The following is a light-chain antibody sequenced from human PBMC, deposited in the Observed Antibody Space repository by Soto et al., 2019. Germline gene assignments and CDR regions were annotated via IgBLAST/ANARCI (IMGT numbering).Light chain of an antibody. CDR1: QDISNY. V-gene: IGKV1-33*01. CDR2: DAS. CDR3: QQSDILPIT. Sequence: IQMTQSAASLSASVGDRVTITCQASQDISNYLNWYQQKPGKAPKLLIYDASNLETGVPSRFSGSGSGTDFTFTISSLQPEDIATYYCQQSDILPITFARGTRLEI. J-gene: IGKJ5*01.